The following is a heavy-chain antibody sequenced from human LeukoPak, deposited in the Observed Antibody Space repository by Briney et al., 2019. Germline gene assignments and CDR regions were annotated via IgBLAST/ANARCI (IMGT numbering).Heavy chain of an antibody. J-gene: IGHJ5*02. CDR2: IFPGDSDT. V-gene: IGHV5-51*01. Sequence: GESLKISCKGSGYNFTKFWLGWARQMPGKGLEWMGIIFPGDSDTRYSPSFEGQVTISADKSLSTAYLQWTSLNVSDTAMYYCAVTALDNWFDHWGQGTLVTVSS. CDR3: AVTALDNWFDH. D-gene: IGHD2-21*02. CDR1: GYNFTKFW.